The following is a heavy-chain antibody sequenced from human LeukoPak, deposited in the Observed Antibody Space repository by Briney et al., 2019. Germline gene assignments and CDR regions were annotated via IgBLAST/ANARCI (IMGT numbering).Heavy chain of an antibody. CDR1: AFTFSNAW. Sequence: GGSLRLSCAAAAFTFSNAWMSWVRQAPGKGLEWGGRIKSKTDGGTTAYAAPVKGRFTISRDDSKNTLYLQMNSLKTEATAVYYCTTDISIVVVPAATWGQGTLVTVSS. J-gene: IGHJ5*02. CDR2: IKSKTDGGTT. D-gene: IGHD2-2*01. V-gene: IGHV3-15*01. CDR3: TTDISIVVVPAAT.